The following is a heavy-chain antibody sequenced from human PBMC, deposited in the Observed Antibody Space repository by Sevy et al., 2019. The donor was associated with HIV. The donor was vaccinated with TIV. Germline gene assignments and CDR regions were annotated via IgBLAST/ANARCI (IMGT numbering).Heavy chain of an antibody. Sequence: ASVKVSCKASGYTFTSYYMHWVRQAPGQGLEWMGIINPSGGSTSYAQKFQGRVTMTRDTSTSTVYIELSSLRSEDTAVYYCARVQLERRQLMDYYYYGMDVWGQGTTVTVSS. CDR1: GYTFTSYY. J-gene: IGHJ6*02. CDR3: ARVQLERRQLMDYYYYGMDV. V-gene: IGHV1-46*01. CDR2: INPSGGST. D-gene: IGHD1-1*01.